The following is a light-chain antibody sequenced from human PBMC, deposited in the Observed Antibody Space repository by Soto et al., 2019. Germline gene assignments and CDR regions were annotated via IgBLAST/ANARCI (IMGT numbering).Light chain of an antibody. CDR3: HQRSNWPPLT. CDR2: DAS. CDR1: QSVGRDY. J-gene: IGKJ4*01. Sequence: EIVLTQSPGTLSLSPGERATLSCRASQSVGRDYLAWYQQKPGQAPRLLIYDASKRATGIPARFSGGGSGTDFTLTISSLEPEDFAVYYCHQRSNWPPLTFGGGTKVDIK. V-gene: IGKV3-11*01.